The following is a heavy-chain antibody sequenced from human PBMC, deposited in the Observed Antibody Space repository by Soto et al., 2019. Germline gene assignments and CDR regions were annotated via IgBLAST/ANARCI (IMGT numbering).Heavy chain of an antibody. Sequence: GGSLRLSCAASGFSFDDYAMHWVRQAPGKGLEWVSGISWNTGSIGYADSVKGRFTISRDNMKNSLYLQMDSLRVEDTALYYCAKGSGTLRDQFDYWGQGTLVTVSS. V-gene: IGHV3-9*01. D-gene: IGHD1-26*01. CDR3: AKGSGTLRDQFDY. J-gene: IGHJ4*02. CDR2: ISWNTGSI. CDR1: GFSFDDYA.